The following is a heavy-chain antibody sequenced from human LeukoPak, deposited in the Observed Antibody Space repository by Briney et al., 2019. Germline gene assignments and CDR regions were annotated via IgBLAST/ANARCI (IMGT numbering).Heavy chain of an antibody. CDR1: GGSISSYY. V-gene: IGHV4-59*01. CDR2: IYYSCST. J-gene: IGHJ6*03. Sequence: PSETLSLTCTVSGGSISSYYWSWIRQPPGKGLEWIGFIYYSCSTNYNPSLKSRVTILVDTSKNQFSLKLSSVTAADTAVYYCARDWKLGGNYYMDVWGKGTTVTVSS. CDR3: ARDWKLGGNYYMDV. D-gene: IGHD6-6*01.